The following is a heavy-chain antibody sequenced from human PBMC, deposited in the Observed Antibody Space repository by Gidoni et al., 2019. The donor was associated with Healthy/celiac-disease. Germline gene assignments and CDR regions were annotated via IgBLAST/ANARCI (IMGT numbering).Heavy chain of an antibody. V-gene: IGHV4-61*02. D-gene: IGHD2-15*01. CDR3: ARAHRMRFDP. CDR1: GGSISSGSYY. J-gene: IGHJ5*02. Sequence: QVQLQASGPGLVKPSQTLSLTCTVSGGSISSGSYYWSWIRQPAGKGLEWIGRIYTSGSTNYNPSLKSRVTISVDTSKNQFSLKLSSVTAADTAVYYCARAHRMRFDPWGQGTLVTVSS. CDR2: IYTSGST.